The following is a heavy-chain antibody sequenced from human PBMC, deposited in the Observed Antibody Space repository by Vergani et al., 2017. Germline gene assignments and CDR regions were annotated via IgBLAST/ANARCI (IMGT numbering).Heavy chain of an antibody. D-gene: IGHD3-9*01. CDR3: ARGGDYDILTGYRYYYGMDV. V-gene: IGHV1-69*09. CDR2: IIPILGIA. J-gene: IGHJ6*02. Sequence: QVQLVQSGAEVKKPGASVKVSCKASGGTFSSYTISWVRQAPGQGLEWMGRIIPILGIANYAQKFQGRVTITADKSTSTAYMELSRLRSDDTAVYYCARGGDYDILTGYRYYYGMDVWGQGTTVTVSS. CDR1: GGTFSSYT.